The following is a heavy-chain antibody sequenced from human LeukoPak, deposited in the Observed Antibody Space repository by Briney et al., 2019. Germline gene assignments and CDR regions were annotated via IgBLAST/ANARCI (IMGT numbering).Heavy chain of an antibody. Sequence: SETLSLTCTVSGGSISSYYWSWIRQPPGKGLEWIGYIYYSGSTNYNPSLKSRVTISVDTSKNQFSLKLSSVTAADTAVYYCAKQQLVGGGWVDPWGQGTLVTVSS. D-gene: IGHD6-13*01. CDR3: AKQQLVGGGWVDP. J-gene: IGHJ5*02. CDR1: GGSISSYY. V-gene: IGHV4-59*01. CDR2: IYYSGST.